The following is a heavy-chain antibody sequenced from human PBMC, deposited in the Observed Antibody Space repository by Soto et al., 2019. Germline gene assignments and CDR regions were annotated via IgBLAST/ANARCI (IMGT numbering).Heavy chain of an antibody. J-gene: IGHJ6*02. V-gene: IGHV3-33*01. CDR1: GFTFNNYG. Sequence: QVQLVESGGGVVQPGRSLRLSCAASGFTFNNYGMHWVRQAPGKGLEWVAVIWNDGNGYYYANSVKGGFTISRDNSKNTLYLQMSSLGAEDTAVYYCARRQISPPTRGAASARGGMDVWGQGTTVTVSS. D-gene: IGHD6-13*01. CDR2: IWNDGNGY. CDR3: ARRQISPPTRGAASARGGMDV.